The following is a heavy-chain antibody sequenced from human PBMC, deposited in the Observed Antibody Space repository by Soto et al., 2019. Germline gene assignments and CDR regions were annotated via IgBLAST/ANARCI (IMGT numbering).Heavy chain of an antibody. CDR1: GFTFSSYA. J-gene: IGHJ4*02. CDR2: ISGSGGST. CDR3: AKGWAGYTPMDY. Sequence: EVQLLESGGGLVQPGGSLRLSCAASGFTFSSYAMSWVRQAPGKGLEWVSAISGSGGSTYSADSVKGRFTISRDNSQTKLYLQMNSVRAEDTGVYYCAKGWAGYTPMDYWGQGTLVTVSS. D-gene: IGHD6-25*01. V-gene: IGHV3-23*01.